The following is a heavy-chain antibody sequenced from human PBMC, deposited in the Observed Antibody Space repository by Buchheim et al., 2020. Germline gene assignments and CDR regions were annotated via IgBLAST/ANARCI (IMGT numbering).Heavy chain of an antibody. V-gene: IGHV5-51*01. CDR1: GYTFTSYW. J-gene: IGHJ4*02. CDR2: IYVGDSDT. D-gene: IGHD5/OR15-5a*01. CDR3: ARRPSVSWRDGIFYFDY. Sequence: EVQLVQSGAEVKKPGESLKISCKGSGYTFTSYWIGWVRQMPGKGLEWMGVIYVGDSDTRYSPSFQGQVTISADKSISTAYLQWSSLKASDTAIYYCARRPSVSWRDGIFYFDYWGQGTL.